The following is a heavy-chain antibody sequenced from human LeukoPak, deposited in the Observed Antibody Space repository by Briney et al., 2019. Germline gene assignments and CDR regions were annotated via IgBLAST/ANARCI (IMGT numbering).Heavy chain of an antibody. CDR1: GGSISSYY. CDR2: IYYSGST. Sequence: SETLSLTCTVSGGSISSYYWSWIRQPPGKGLEWIGYIYYSGSTNYNPSLKSRVTISVGRSKNQFSLKLSSVTAADTAVYYCARGARLPNPLFDYWGQGTLVTVSS. V-gene: IGHV4-59*12. J-gene: IGHJ4*02. D-gene: IGHD5-18*01. CDR3: ARGARLPNPLFDY.